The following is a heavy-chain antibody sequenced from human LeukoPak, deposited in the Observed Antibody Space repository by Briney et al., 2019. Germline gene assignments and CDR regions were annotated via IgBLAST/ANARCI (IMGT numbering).Heavy chain of an antibody. CDR1: GFTFSSYS. V-gene: IGHV3-21*01. CDR2: ISSSSSYI. CDR3: ARDRDTAGRDFDY. D-gene: IGHD5-18*01. Sequence: GGSLRLSCAASGFTFSSYSMNWVRQAPGKGLEWVSSISSSSSYIYYADSVKGRFTISRDNAKNSLYLQMNSLRAEDTAVYYCARDRDTAGRDFDYWGQGTLVTVSS. J-gene: IGHJ4*02.